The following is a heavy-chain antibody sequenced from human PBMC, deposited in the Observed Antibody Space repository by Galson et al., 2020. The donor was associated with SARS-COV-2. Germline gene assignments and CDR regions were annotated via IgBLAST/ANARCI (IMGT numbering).Heavy chain of an antibody. CDR1: GYNFNYYS. J-gene: IGHJ4*02. V-gene: IGHV1-18*01. CDR3: AREEVTDGTFDY. CDR2: DKLYSNDRGAT. Sequence: ASVKVSCKTSGYNFNYYSINWARQAPGQGPEWMGRDKLYSNDRGATTYSHKFQGRVSMTTDASTTTVYMELGSLRSDDTATYYCAREEVTDGTFDYWGQGTVVTVSS.